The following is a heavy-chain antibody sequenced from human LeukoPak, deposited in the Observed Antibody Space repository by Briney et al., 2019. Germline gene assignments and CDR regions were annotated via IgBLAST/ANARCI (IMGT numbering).Heavy chain of an antibody. D-gene: IGHD6-19*01. V-gene: IGHV1-46*01. CDR3: ARVPPSYGSGWYDLYDY. CDR2: LNPSDGST. CDR1: GNTFTSYY. Sequence: ASVKVSCKASGNTFTSYYMHWVRQAPGQGLEWMGILNPSDGSTSYAPKFQGRVTMTRDTSTSTVYMELSSLRSEDTAVYYCARVPPSYGSGWYDLYDYRGQGTLVTVSS. J-gene: IGHJ4*02.